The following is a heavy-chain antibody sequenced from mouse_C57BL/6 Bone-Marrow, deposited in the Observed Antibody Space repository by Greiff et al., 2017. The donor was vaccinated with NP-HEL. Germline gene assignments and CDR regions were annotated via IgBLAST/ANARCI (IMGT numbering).Heavy chain of an antibody. J-gene: IGHJ1*03. V-gene: IGHV1-62-2*01. CDR1: GYTFTEYT. CDR3: ARHEDEYYGSSYGCYFGV. CDR2: FYPGSGSI. D-gene: IGHD1-1*01. Sequence: VQLQESGAELVKPGASVKLSCKASGYTFTEYTIHWVKQRSGQGLEWIGCFYPGSGSIRYNEKFKDKATLTVAKSSSTVYMELSRLTSEDAAVYFCARHEDEYYGSSYGCYFGVWGTGTTVTVSS.